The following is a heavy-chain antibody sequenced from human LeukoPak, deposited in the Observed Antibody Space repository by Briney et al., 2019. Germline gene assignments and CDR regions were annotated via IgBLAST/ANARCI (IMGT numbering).Heavy chain of an antibody. D-gene: IGHD6-19*01. CDR1: GFTFSGYW. CDR2: IKQDGSEK. V-gene: IGHV3-7*01. J-gene: IGHJ4*02. CDR3: ARDSSAWR. Sequence: GGSLRLSCAASGFTFSGYWMTWVRQAPGKGLEWVANIKQDGSEKYYVDSVKGRFTISRDNAKNSLYLQMNSLRAEDTAVYYCARDSSAWRWGQGTLVTVSS.